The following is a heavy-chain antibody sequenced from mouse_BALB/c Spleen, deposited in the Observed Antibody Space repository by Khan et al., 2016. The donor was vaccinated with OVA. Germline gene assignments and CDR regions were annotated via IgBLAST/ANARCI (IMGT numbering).Heavy chain of an antibody. CDR1: GYTFTDYI. CDR3: ARGGYSVFAY. J-gene: IGHJ3*01. V-gene: IGHV1-77*01. CDR2: IFPGSGTP. D-gene: IGHD1-1*01. Sequence: LVESVPELVNPGASLKVSCKASGYTFTDYIIGWVKQSTRQGLEWIGDIFPGSGTPYYNEKFKDKATLPADTSSNTAYMQLSSLTSEVSAVYFCARGGYSVFAYWGQGTLVTVSA.